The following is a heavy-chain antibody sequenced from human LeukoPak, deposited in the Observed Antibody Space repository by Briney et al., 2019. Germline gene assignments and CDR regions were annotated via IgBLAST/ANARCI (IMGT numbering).Heavy chain of an antibody. D-gene: IGHD6-19*01. CDR3: ARDRSGIAVAGYGRAADY. CDR2: INHSGST. Sequence: PSETLSLTCAVYGGSFSGYYWSWIRQPPGKGLEWIGEINHSGSTNYNPSLKSRVTISVDTSKNQFSLKLSSVTAADTAVYYCARDRSGIAVAGYGRAADYWGQGTLVTVSS. J-gene: IGHJ4*02. CDR1: GGSFSGYY. V-gene: IGHV4-34*01.